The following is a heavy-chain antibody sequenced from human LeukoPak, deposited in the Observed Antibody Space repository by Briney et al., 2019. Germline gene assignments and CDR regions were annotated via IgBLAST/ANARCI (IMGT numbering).Heavy chain of an antibody. CDR3: ARRAGAYSHPYDY. Sequence: GGSLRLSCAASGFTFSSYSMNWVRQAPGKGLEWVSSISSSSSYIYYADSVKGRFTISRDNSKNTLYFQMNSLRVEDTAVYYCARRAGAYSHPYDYWGQGTLVTVSS. D-gene: IGHD4/OR15-4a*01. V-gene: IGHV3-21*04. CDR2: ISSSSSYI. J-gene: IGHJ4*02. CDR1: GFTFSSYS.